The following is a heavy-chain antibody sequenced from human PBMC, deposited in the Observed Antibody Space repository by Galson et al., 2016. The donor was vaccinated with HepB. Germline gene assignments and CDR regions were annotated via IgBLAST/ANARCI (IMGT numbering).Heavy chain of an antibody. CDR2: ISYDGSDK. CDR3: AKDSGYSQPYFDH. J-gene: IGHJ4*02. Sequence: SLRLSCAAFGFSFSYYGMHWVRQAPGKGLERVASISYDGSDKNYADSVKGRFTLSRDTSKNTLFLQMSSLRVEDTAVYYCAKDSGYSQPYFDHWGQGTLVTGSS. D-gene: IGHD3-22*01. V-gene: IGHV3-30*18. CDR1: GFSFSYYG.